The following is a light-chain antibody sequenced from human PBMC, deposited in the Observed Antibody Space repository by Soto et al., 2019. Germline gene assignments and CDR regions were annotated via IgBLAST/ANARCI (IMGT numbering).Light chain of an antibody. CDR2: EVS. J-gene: IGLJ1*01. CDR3: CSYTSSGTLYV. Sequence: QSVLTQPPSVSAAPGQKVTISCTGTSSDVGGYNYVSWYQQHPGKAPKFLLYEVSNRPSGVSHRFSGSKSGNTASLTISGLQAEDEADYYCCSYTSSGTLYVFGTGTKLTVL. V-gene: IGLV2-14*01. CDR1: SSDVGGYNY.